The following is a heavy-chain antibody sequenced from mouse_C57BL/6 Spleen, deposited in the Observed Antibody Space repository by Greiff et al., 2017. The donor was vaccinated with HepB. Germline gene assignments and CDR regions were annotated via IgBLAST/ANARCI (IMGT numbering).Heavy chain of an antibody. J-gene: IGHJ1*03. CDR1: GYTFTSYW. CDR2: IYPGSGST. Sequence: QVHVKQSGAELVKPGASVKMSCKASGYTFTSYWITWVKQRPGQGLEWIGDIYPGSGSTNYNEKFKSKATLTVDTSSSTAYMQLSSLTSEDSAVYYCARLLRNWYFDVWGTGTTVTVSS. V-gene: IGHV1-55*01. CDR3: ARLLRNWYFDV. D-gene: IGHD1-1*01.